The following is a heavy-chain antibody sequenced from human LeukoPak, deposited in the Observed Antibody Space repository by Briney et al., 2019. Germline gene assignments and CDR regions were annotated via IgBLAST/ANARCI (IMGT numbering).Heavy chain of an antibody. Sequence: PGGSLRLSCAASGFTFSSYAMSWVRQAPGKGLEWVSAISGSGGSTYYADSVKGRFTISRDNSKNTLYLQMNSLRAEDTAVYYCARDQRGGWFFGAFDIWGQGTMVTVSS. CDR2: ISGSGGST. J-gene: IGHJ3*02. V-gene: IGHV3-23*01. CDR3: ARDQRGGWFFGAFDI. D-gene: IGHD6-19*01. CDR1: GFTFSSYA.